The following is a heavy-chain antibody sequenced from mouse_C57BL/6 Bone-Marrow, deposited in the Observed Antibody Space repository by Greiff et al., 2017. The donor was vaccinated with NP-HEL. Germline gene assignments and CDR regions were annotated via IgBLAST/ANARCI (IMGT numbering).Heavy chain of an antibody. D-gene: IGHD1-1*02. CDR3: ARQWSYWYFDV. CDR2: ISSGGSYT. CDR1: GFTFSSYG. J-gene: IGHJ1*03. V-gene: IGHV5-6*01. Sequence: EVQVVESGGDLVKPGGSLKLSCAASGFTFSSYGMSWVRQTPDKRLEWVATISSGGSYTYYHDSVKGRFTFSRDNAKNTLYMQRSSLKAEDTAMYYCARQWSYWYFDVWGTGTTVTVSS.